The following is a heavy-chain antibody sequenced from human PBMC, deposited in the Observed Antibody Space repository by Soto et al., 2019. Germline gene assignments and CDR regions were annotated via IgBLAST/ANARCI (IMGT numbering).Heavy chain of an antibody. V-gene: IGHV4-4*02. CDR3: ARRGVGTAGTDS. D-gene: IGHD2-15*01. CDR1: GGSISSSNW. CDR2: IYHSGTT. J-gene: IGHJ4*02. Sequence: QVQLQESGPGLVKPSGTLSLTCAVSGGSISSSNWWSWVRQPPGKGLEWIGEIYHSGTTNYNPSLKSRVPISVDKSKNQFSLTLSSVTAADTAVYYCARRGVGTAGTDSWGQGTLVTVSS.